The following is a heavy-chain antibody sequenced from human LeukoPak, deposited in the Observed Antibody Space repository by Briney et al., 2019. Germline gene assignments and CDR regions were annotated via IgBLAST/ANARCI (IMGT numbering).Heavy chain of an antibody. CDR1: GFTFGTYA. J-gene: IGHJ4*02. Sequence: GGSLRLSCGASGFTFGTYAMTWVRQAPGKGLEWVSSISAGGGGTSNADSVKGRFTISRDNSKNTLYLQMNSLTAEDTAVYYCAKRSRTEYYFDSWGQGTLVTVSS. CDR2: ISAGGGGT. CDR3: AKRSRTEYYFDS. V-gene: IGHV3-23*01.